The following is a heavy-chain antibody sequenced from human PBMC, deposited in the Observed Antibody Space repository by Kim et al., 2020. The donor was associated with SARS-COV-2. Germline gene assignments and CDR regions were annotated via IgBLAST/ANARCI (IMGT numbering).Heavy chain of an antibody. J-gene: IGHJ5*02. V-gene: IGHV1-3*01. D-gene: IGHD2-8*01. Sequence: ASVKVSCKASGYTFTSYAMHWVRQAPGQRLEWMGWINAGNGNTKYSQKFQGRVTITRDTSASTAYMELSSLRSEDTAVYYCARGGRRGLMVYANNWFDPWGQGTLVTVSS. CDR3: ARGGRRGLMVYANNWFDP. CDR1: GYTFTSYA. CDR2: INAGNGNT.